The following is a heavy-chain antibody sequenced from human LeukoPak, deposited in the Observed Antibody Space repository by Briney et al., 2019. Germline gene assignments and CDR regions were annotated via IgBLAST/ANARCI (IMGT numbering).Heavy chain of an antibody. Sequence: SETLSLTSVVSGFSIITNFWGWIRQSPGKGLEWIGCVSHTGTTYYNPSLKSRVTISIDMSKNHFSLNVTSVTATDTAVYYCARVSGVLMMYAPRLLPDLWVQGTRVTVSS. D-gene: IGHD2-8*01. CDR3: ARVSGVLMMYAPRLLPDL. CDR2: VSHTGTT. CDR1: GFSIITNF. V-gene: IGHV4-38-2*01. J-gene: IGHJ5*02.